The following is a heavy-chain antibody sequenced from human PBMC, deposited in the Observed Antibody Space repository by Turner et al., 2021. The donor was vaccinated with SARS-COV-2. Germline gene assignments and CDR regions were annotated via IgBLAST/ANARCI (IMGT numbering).Heavy chain of an antibody. Sequence: QLQLQESGPGLVKPSETLSLTYTVSGGSISSSSYYWGWIRQPPGKGLEWIGSIYYSGSTYYNPSLKSRVTISVDTSKNQFSLKLSSVTAADTAVYYCAGEEVVFRASHTLYYYGMDVWGQGTTVTVS. CDR2: IYYSGST. D-gene: IGHD3-22*01. J-gene: IGHJ6*02. CDR1: GGSISSSSYY. CDR3: AGEEVVFRASHTLYYYGMDV. V-gene: IGHV4-39*01.